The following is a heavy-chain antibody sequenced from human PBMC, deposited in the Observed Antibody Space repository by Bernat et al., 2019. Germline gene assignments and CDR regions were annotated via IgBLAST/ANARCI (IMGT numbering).Heavy chain of an antibody. J-gene: IGHJ4*02. D-gene: IGHD3-3*01. CDR1: GFTFSSYG. CDR3: AKDLRGITIVGVANTGFDY. Sequence: QVQLVESGGGVVQPGRSLRLSCAASGFTFSSYGMHWVRQAPGKGLEWVAVISYDGSNKYYADSVKGRFTISRDNSKNTLYLQMNSLRAEDTAVYYCAKDLRGITIVGVANTGFDYWGQGTLVTVSS. V-gene: IGHV3-30*18. CDR2: ISYDGSNK.